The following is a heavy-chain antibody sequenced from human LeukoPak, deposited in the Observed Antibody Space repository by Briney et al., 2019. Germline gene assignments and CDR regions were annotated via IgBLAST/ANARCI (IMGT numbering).Heavy chain of an antibody. J-gene: IGHJ4*02. Sequence: PGGSLRLSCAASGFTFSSYGMHWVRQAPGKGLEWVAVISYDGSNKYYADSVKGRFTISRDNSKNTLYLQMNSLRAEDTAVYYCAEDLYYYDSSGYFFDRWGQGTLVTVSS. D-gene: IGHD3-22*01. CDR3: AEDLYYYDSSGYFFDR. V-gene: IGHV3-30*18. CDR2: ISYDGSNK. CDR1: GFTFSSYG.